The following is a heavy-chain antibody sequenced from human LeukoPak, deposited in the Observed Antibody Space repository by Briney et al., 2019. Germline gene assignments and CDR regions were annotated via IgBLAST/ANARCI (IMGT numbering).Heavy chain of an antibody. CDR1: GFTFSSYT. CDR3: ARENVYSSSPFDY. D-gene: IGHD6-6*01. Sequence: GGSLRLSCAASGFTFSSYTMNWVRQAPGKGLEWVSCISSSSSYINYTDSVKGRFTISRDNAKNSLYLLMNSLRAEDTAVYYCARENVYSSSPFDYWGQGTLVTVFS. CDR2: ISSSSSYI. J-gene: IGHJ4*02. V-gene: IGHV3-21*01.